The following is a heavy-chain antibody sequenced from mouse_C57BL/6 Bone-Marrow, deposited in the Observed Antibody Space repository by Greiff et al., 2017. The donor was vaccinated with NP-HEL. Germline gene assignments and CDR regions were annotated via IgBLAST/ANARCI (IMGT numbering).Heavy chain of an antibody. CDR2: INYDGSST. V-gene: IGHV5-16*01. Sequence: EVKLMESEGGLVQPGSSMKLSCTASGFTFSDYSMAWVRQVPEMGLEWVANINYDGSSTYYLDSLKSRFIISRDNAKNILYLQMSSLKSEDTATYYCAREGGLRRRTYAMDYWGQGTSVTVSS. CDR1: GFTFSDYS. D-gene: IGHD2-4*01. J-gene: IGHJ4*01. CDR3: AREGGLRRRTYAMDY.